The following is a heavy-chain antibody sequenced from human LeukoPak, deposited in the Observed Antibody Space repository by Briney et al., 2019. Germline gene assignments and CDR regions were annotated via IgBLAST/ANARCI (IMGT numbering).Heavy chain of an antibody. Sequence: GGSLGLSCAASGFIFSDYAMHWFRQAPGKGLEWVAQIWFDGSKKNYADSVKGRFTISRDQSKNTVSLQMNSLRAEDTALYYCAKDGQSYAPYAMDVWGQGTTVTVSS. J-gene: IGHJ6*02. CDR1: GFIFSDYA. V-gene: IGHV3-30*02. D-gene: IGHD5-18*01. CDR2: IWFDGSKK. CDR3: AKDGQSYAPYAMDV.